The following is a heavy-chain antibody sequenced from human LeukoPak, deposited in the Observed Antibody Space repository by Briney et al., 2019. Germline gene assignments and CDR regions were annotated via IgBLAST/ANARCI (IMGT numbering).Heavy chain of an antibody. D-gene: IGHD6-19*01. CDR1: GGSISSSSSY. J-gene: IGHJ3*02. CDR3: ARPLSTSGWRDAFDI. CDR2: IYYSGST. Sequence: SETLSLTCTVSGGSISSSSSYWGWIRPPPGKGLEWIGSIYYSGSTYYSPSLKSRVTISVDTSKNQFPLKLSSVTAADTAVYYCARPLSTSGWRDAFDIWGQGTMVTVSS. V-gene: IGHV4-39*01.